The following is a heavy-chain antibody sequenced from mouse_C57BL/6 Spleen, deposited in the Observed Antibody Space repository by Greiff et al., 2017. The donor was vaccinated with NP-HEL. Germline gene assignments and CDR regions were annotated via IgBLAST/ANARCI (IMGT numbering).Heavy chain of an antibody. CDR2: IRSKSNNYAT. CDR3: VSQLGAFAY. Sequence: GGGLVQPKGSLKLSCAASGFSFNTYAMNWVRQAPGKGLEWVARIRSKSNNYATYYADSVKDRFTISRDDSESMLYLQMNNLKTEDTAMYYCVSQLGAFAYWGQGTLVTVSA. D-gene: IGHD4-1*01. CDR1: GFSFNTYA. J-gene: IGHJ3*01. V-gene: IGHV10-1*01.